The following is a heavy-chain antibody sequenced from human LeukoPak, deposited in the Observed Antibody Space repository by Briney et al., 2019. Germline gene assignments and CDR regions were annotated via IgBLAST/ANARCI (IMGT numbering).Heavy chain of an antibody. J-gene: IGHJ5*02. CDR2: IWHDRSDTYGSNK. CDR1: GSMFSRSD. CDR3: AKDGNCGGDCYGWFDP. Sequence: PGGSLRLSCAASGSMFSRSDIHWVRQAPGKGLEWVAVIWHDRSDTYGSNKYYADSVKGRFTISRDNSKNTVYLQMNSLRVEDTAVYYCAKDGNCGGDCYGWFDPWGQGALVTVSS. D-gene: IGHD2-21*02. V-gene: IGHV3-33*06.